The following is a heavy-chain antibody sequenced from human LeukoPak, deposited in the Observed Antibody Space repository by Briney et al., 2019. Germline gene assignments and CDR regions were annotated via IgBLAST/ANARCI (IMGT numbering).Heavy chain of an antibody. CDR1: GFTFSSYT. V-gene: IGHV3-23*01. Sequence: GGSLRLCCTASGFTFSSYTVTWVRQAPGKGPEWVSGIGGSGGDTYYADSVKGRFTISRDNSKNTLYLQMNSLRAEDTAVYYCAKEDYDFWSGYYTFFDYWGQGTLVTVSS. J-gene: IGHJ4*02. CDR3: AKEDYDFWSGYYTFFDY. D-gene: IGHD3-3*01. CDR2: IGGSGGDT.